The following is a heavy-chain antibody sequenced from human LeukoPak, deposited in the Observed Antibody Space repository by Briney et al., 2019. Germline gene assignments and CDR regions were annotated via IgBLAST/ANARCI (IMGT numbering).Heavy chain of an antibody. CDR2: FFQSDKS. V-gene: IGHV4-38-2*01. J-gene: IGHJ5*01. D-gene: IGHD3-10*02. CDR3: ARVLPVPYLLDS. CDR1: GQSTTRGYY. Sequence: KPSETLSLTCAISGQSTTRGYYWAWFRQSPGQGLEWIATFFQSDKSFYNASLESRVTLSLDTSKSQLSLNLTSVTAADTAVYYRARVLPVPYLLDSWGRGTQVTVSS.